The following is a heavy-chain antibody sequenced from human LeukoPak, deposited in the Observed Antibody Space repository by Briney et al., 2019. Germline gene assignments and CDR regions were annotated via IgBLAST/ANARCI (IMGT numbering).Heavy chain of an antibody. Sequence: HVASVKVSCKASGYTFTSYDINWVRQATGQGLEWMGWMNPNSGNTGYAQKFQGRVTMTRNTSISTAYMELSSLRSEDTAVYYCARRTWGIRVSDYFYYMDVWGKGTTVTISS. CDR3: ARRTWGIRVSDYFYYMDV. V-gene: IGHV1-8*01. CDR2: MNPNSGNT. D-gene: IGHD3-16*01. CDR1: GYTFTSYD. J-gene: IGHJ6*03.